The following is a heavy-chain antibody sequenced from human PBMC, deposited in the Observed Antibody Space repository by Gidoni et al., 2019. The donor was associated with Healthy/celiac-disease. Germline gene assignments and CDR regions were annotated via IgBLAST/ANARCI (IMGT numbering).Heavy chain of an antibody. Sequence: EVQLLESGGGLVQPGGSLRLSCAASGFTFSSYAMSWVRQAPGKGLEWVSAISGSGGSTYYADSVKGRFTISRDNSKNTLYLQMNSLRAEDTAVYYWAKTLRPSIGGYDTQYYYYYGMDVWGQGTTVTVSS. D-gene: IGHD5-12*01. J-gene: IGHJ6*02. V-gene: IGHV3-23*01. CDR2: ISGSGGST. CDR1: GFTFSSYA. CDR3: AKTLRPSIGGYDTQYYYYYGMDV.